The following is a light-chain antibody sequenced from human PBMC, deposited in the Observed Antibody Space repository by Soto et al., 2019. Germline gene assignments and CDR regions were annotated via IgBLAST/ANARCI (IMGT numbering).Light chain of an antibody. CDR2: DVS. CDR1: SSDVGGYNY. V-gene: IGLV2-14*01. J-gene: IGLJ2*01. Sequence: QSALTQPASVSGSPGQSITISCTGTSSDVGGYNYVSWYQQHPGKAPKLMIYDVSNRPSGVSNRFSGSKAGNTASLTISGLQAEDEGDYYCSSYTRSSTRVVFGGGTKLTVL. CDR3: SSYTRSSTRVV.